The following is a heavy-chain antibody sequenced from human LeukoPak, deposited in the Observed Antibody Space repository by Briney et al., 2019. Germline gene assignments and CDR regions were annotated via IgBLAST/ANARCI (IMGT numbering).Heavy chain of an antibody. CDR2: ISAYNGNT. CDR1: GYTFTSYG. D-gene: IGHD2-15*01. J-gene: IGHJ6*03. CDR3: ARVPTGYCSGGSCYSGYYYYMDV. V-gene: IGHV1-18*01. Sequence: ASVKVSCKASGYTFTSYGISWVRQAPGQGLEWMGWISAYNGNTNYAQKLQGRVTMTTDTSTSTAYMELRSLRSDDTAVYYCARVPTGYCSGGSCYSGYYYYMDVWGKGTTVTVSS.